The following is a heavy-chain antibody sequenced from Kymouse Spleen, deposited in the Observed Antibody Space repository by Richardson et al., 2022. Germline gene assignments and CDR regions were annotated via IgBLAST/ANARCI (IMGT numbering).Heavy chain of an antibody. V-gene: IGHV3-7*01. CDR2: IKQDGSEK. CDR3: ARSYCSSTSCYPYWYFDL. CDR1: GFTFSSYW. Sequence: EVQLVESGGGLVQPGGSLRLSCAASGFTFSSYWMSWVRQAPGKGLEWVANIKQDGSEKYYVDSVKGRFTISRDNAKNSLYLQMNSLRAEDTAVYYCARSYCSSTSCYPYWYFDLWGRGTLVTVSS. D-gene: IGHD2-2*02. J-gene: IGHJ2*01.